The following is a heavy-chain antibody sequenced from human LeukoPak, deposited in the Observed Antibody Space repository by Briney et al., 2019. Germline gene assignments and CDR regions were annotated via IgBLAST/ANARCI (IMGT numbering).Heavy chain of an antibody. CDR1: GYTFSSFT. CDR3: GRGIDYSSGPDY. Sequence: GGSLRLSCAASGYTFSSFTLSWVRQAPGKGLEWVSVISASGGSAYYVDSVKGRFTMSRDNSKNTLYLQVNSLRAEDTAVYYCGRGIDYSSGPDYWGQGTLVTVSS. V-gene: IGHV3-23*01. J-gene: IGHJ4*02. D-gene: IGHD6-19*01. CDR2: ISASGGSA.